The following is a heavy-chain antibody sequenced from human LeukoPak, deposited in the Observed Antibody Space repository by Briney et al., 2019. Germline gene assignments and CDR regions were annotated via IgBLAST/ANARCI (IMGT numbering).Heavy chain of an antibody. V-gene: IGHV1-46*01. Sequence: ASVKVSCKASGYTFTSYYMHWVRQAPGQGLEWMGIINPSGGSTSYAQKFQGRVTMTRDTSTSTVYMELSSLRSEDTAVYYCARSPEDCGGDCYSDFYYYYGMDVWGQGTTVTVSS. CDR3: ARSPEDCGGDCYSDFYYYYGMDV. J-gene: IGHJ6*02. CDR2: INPSGGST. D-gene: IGHD2-21*02. CDR1: GYTFTSYY.